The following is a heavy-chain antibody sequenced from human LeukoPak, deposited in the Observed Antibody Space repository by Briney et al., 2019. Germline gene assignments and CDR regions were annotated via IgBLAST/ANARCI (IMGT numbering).Heavy chain of an antibody. D-gene: IGHD3-22*01. V-gene: IGHV4-59*01. CDR2: IYYSGST. CDR3: ARVLYDSSGYYYYYYYMDV. CDR1: GGSISSYY. J-gene: IGHJ6*03. Sequence: SETLSLTCTVSGGSISSYYWSWIRQPPGKGLEWIGYIYYSGSTDYNPSLKSRVTISVDTSKNQFSLKLSSVTAADTAVYYCARVLYDSSGYYYYYYYMDVWGKGTTVTISS.